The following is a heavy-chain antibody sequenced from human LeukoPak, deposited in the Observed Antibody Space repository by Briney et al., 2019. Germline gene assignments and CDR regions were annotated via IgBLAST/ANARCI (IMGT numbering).Heavy chain of an antibody. CDR1: GFTFSSYG. J-gene: IGHJ6*03. V-gene: IGHV3-30*03. Sequence: PGGSLRLSCAASGFTFSSYGMHWVRQAPGKGLEWVAVISYDGSNKYYADSVKGRFTISRDNSKNTLYLQMNSLRAEDTALYHCARVGYCSSTSCYRSDYYYYYMDVWGKGTTVTVSS. CDR3: ARVGYCSSTSCYRSDYYYYYMDV. D-gene: IGHD2-2*02. CDR2: ISYDGSNK.